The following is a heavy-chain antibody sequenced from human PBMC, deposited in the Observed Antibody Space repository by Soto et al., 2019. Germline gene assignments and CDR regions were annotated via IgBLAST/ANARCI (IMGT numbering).Heavy chain of an antibody. CDR2: IYPGDSET. CDR3: ARHRLSGSISNCFDP. CDR1: GYSFSNYW. V-gene: IGHV5-51*01. J-gene: IGHJ5*02. Sequence: RGESLKISCKGSGYSFSNYWIGWVRQMPGKGLEWMGIIYPGDSETRYSPSFQGQVTISADKSINTAYLQWRSLKASDTAMYYCARHRLSGSISNCFDPWGQGTLVTVS. D-gene: IGHD5-12*01.